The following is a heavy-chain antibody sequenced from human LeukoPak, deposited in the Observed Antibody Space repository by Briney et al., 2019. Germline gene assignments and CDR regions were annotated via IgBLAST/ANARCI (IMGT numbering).Heavy chain of an antibody. CDR1: GFTFSSYE. Sequence: GGSLRLSCAASGFTFSSYEMNWVRQAPGKGLEGVSYISSSGSTIYYADSVKGRLTISRDNAKNSLYLQMNSLRAEYTAVYYCASQDYGDYGPAEYFQHWGQGTLVTVSS. V-gene: IGHV3-48*03. CDR3: ASQDYGDYGPAEYFQH. J-gene: IGHJ1*01. D-gene: IGHD4-17*01. CDR2: ISSSGSTI.